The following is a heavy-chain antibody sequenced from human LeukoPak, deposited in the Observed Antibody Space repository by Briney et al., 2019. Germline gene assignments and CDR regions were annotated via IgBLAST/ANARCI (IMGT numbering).Heavy chain of an antibody. D-gene: IGHD2-21*02. J-gene: IGHJ4*02. CDR2: IYSCGST. Sequence: PGGSLRLSCAASGFTVSSNYMSWVRQAPGKGLEWVSVIYSCGSTYYADSVKGRFTISRDNSKNTLYLQMNSLRAEDTAVYYCAKDRRVARIVVVTARNAFDYWGQGTLVTVSS. V-gene: IGHV3-53*01. CDR1: GFTVSSNY. CDR3: AKDRRVARIVVVTARNAFDY.